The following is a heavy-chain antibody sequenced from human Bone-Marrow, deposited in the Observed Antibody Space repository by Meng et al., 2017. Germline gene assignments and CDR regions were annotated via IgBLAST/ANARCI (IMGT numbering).Heavy chain of an antibody. V-gene: IGHV3-48*03. CDR2: ISSSGSTI. D-gene: IGHD5-18*01. CDR1: GFTFSSYE. Sequence: GESLKISCAASGFTFSSYEMNWVRQAPGKGLEWVSYISSSGSTIYYADSVKGRFTISRDNAKNSLYLQMNSLRAEDTAVYYCARAPDTAMVTGWFDPWGQGTLVTVSS. CDR3: ARAPDTAMVTGWFDP. J-gene: IGHJ5*02.